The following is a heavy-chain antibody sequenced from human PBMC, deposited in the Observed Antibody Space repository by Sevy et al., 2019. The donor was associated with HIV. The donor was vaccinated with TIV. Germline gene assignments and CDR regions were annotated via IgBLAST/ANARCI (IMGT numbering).Heavy chain of an antibody. J-gene: IGHJ4*02. CDR1: GFTFSSYA. Sequence: GGSLRLSCAASGFTFSSYAMHWVRQAPGKGLEWVAVISYDGSNKYYADSVKGRFTISRDNSKNTLYLQMNSLRAEDTAVYYCAREGRLGELSCYFDYWGQGTLVTVSS. CDR3: AREGRLGELSCYFDY. D-gene: IGHD3-16*02. CDR2: ISYDGSNK. V-gene: IGHV3-30-3*01.